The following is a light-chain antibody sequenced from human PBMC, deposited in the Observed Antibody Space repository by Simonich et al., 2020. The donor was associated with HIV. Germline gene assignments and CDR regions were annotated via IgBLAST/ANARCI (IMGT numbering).Light chain of an antibody. CDR3: QQYNNWPPLT. J-gene: IGKJ4*01. Sequence: EIVMTQSPATLSVSPGERAPLSCMASQSVSSNLAWYQKNPGQAPRRLIYGASTRATGNPARFNGSGSGTEFTLTISSMQSEEFAVYYCQQYNNWPPLTFGGGTKVEIK. CDR1: QSVSSN. CDR2: GAS. V-gene: IGKV3-15*01.